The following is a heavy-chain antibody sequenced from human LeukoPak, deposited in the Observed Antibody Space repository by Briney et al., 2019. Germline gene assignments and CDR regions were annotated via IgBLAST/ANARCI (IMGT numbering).Heavy chain of an antibody. J-gene: IGHJ4*02. CDR2: INHSGST. D-gene: IGHD3-22*01. CDR3: ARRATYYYDSSGLGFDY. V-gene: IGHV4-34*01. CDR1: GGSFSGYY. Sequence: SETLSLTCAVYGGSFSGYYWSWIRQPPGKGLEWIGEINHSGSTNYNPSLKSRVTISVDTSKNQFSLKLSSVTAADTAVYYCARRATYYYDSSGLGFDYWGQGTLVTVSS.